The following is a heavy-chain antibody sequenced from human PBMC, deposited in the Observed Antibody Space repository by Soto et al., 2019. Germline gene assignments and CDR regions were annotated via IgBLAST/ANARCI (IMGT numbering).Heavy chain of an antibody. CDR3: ARDQGVVVTADNWFDP. CDR2: IFSSGST. Sequence: XETLYITCTVSGGSITDYSWVWIRQPSGKGLEWIGRIFSSGSTNYNPSLKGRITMSLDTSKNQFSLKLNSATATDTAVYFCARDQGVVVTADNWFDPWGQGILVTVSS. J-gene: IGHJ5*02. D-gene: IGHD2-21*02. CDR1: GGSITDYS. V-gene: IGHV4-4*07.